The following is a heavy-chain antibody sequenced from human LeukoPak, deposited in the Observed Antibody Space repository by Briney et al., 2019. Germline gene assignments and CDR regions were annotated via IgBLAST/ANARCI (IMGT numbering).Heavy chain of an antibody. CDR2: MQSGGSA. J-gene: IGHJ2*01. V-gene: IGHV3-53*01. CDR3: ARDGGAGWYFDL. D-gene: IGHD3-16*01. Sequence: GGSLRLSCAASGITVSSKYMSWVRQAPGKGLEWVSVMQSGGSAYYADSVKGRFTISRDNSKNTLYLQMNSLRVEDTAVYYCARDGGAGWYFDLWGRGTLVTVSS. CDR1: GITVSSKY.